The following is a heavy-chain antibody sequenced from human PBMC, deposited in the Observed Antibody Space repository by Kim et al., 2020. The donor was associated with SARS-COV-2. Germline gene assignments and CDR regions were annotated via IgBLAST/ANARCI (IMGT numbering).Heavy chain of an antibody. CDR3: AKGAQDSEPKYGSGSSIRANWFDP. J-gene: IGHJ5*02. V-gene: IGHV3-23*01. Sequence: GGSLRLSCAASGFTFSSYAMSWVRQAPGKGLEWVSAISGSGGSTYYADSVKGRFTISRDNSKNTLYLQMNSLRAEDTAVYYCAKGAQDSEPKYGSGSSIRANWFDPWGQGTLVTVSS. CDR1: GFTFSSYA. CDR2: ISGSGGST. D-gene: IGHD3-10*01.